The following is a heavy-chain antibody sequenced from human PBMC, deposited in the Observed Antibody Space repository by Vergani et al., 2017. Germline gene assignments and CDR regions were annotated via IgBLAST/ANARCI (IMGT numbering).Heavy chain of an antibody. D-gene: IGHD2-15*01. CDR3: AEDRCYYSHRLDV. CDR1: GYTFTSYY. J-gene: IGHJ6*02. Sequence: QVQLVQSGAEVKKPGASVKVSCKASGYTFTSYYMHWVRQAPGQGLEWIGIINPSGGSTSYGQKFQGRVTMTRDTSTSTVYMELNSLGAEDTAVYYGAEDRCYYSHRLDVWGQGTTVTVSS. V-gene: IGHV1-46*01. CDR2: INPSGGST.